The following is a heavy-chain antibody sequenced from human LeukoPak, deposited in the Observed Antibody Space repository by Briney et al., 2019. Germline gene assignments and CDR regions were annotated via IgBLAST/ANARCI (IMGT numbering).Heavy chain of an antibody. CDR1: GFTFSDYY. J-gene: IGHJ4*02. CDR3: ARGRGVDRFDS. V-gene: IGHV3-11*01. Sequence: GGSLRLSCAASGFTFSDYYVRWVRQAPGEGLEWVSYISSSGSTIYYADSVKGRFTISRDDAKNSLYLQITSQRAEDTELYYLARGRGVDRFDSRGQGNLVTVSS. CDR2: ISSSGSTI. D-gene: IGHD3-16*01.